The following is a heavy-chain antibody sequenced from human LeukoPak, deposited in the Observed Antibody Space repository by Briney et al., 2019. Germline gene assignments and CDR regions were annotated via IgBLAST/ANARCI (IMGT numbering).Heavy chain of an antibody. CDR3: VRDRGYDDLTGYNYYCDY. J-gene: IGHJ4*02. CDR2: MNQDGSEV. V-gene: IGHV3-7*03. CDR1: GFTFSKYW. Sequence: RGSLRLSCEGSGFTFSKYWMSWVRQVPGKGLEWVANMNQDGSEVYYVDSVKGRFTIPRDNTRNSLYLQMNSLRADDTAVYYCVRDRGYDDLTGYNYYCDYWGQGTLVSVSS. D-gene: IGHD3-9*01.